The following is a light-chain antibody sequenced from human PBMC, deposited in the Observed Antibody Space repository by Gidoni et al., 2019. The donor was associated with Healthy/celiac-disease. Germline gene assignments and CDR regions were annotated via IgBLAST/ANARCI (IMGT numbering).Light chain of an antibody. CDR2: AAS. CDR3: QQNYSTPRT. Sequence: DIQMTQTPSSLSASVGDRVTITCRASQSISNYLNWYQQKPGKAPQLLIYAASSLQRGVPSRFSGSGSGTDFTLTISSLQPEDFATYYCQQNYSTPRTFGPGTKVEIK. J-gene: IGKJ3*01. V-gene: IGKV1-39*01. CDR1: QSISNY.